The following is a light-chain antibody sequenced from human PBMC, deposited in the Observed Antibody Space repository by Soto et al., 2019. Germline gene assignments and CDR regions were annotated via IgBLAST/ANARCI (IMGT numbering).Light chain of an antibody. CDR2: NVN. CDR3: SSYAISTPYV. CDR1: NSDVGAYKY. Sequence: QSVLTQPASVSGSPGQSITISCTGTNSDVGAYKYVSWYQQHPGKAPKLMIFNVNNRPSGVSNRFSGSKSGNMASLTISGLQAEDEAEYYCSSYAISTPYVFGTGTKLTVL. V-gene: IGLV2-14*01. J-gene: IGLJ1*01.